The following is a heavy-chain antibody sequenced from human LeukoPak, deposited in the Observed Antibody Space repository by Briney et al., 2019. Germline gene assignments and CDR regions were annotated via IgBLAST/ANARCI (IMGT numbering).Heavy chain of an antibody. CDR1: GYTFTSYG. D-gene: IGHD3-16*02. V-gene: IGHV1-18*01. Sequence: GASVKVSCKASGYTFTSYGISWVRQAPGQGLEWMGWISAYNGNTNYAQKLQGRVTMTTDTSTSTAYMELRSLRSDDTAVYYCARVESPYMITFGGVIAMDYWGQGTLVTVSS. CDR2: ISAYNGNT. CDR3: ARVESPYMITFGGVIAMDY. J-gene: IGHJ4*02.